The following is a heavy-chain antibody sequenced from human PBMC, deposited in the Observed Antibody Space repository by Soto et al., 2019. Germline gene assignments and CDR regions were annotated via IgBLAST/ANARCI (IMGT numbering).Heavy chain of an antibody. Sequence: GGSLRLSCAASGFTFSSYAMSWVRQAPGKGLEWVSAISGSGGSTYYADSVKGRFTISRDNSKNTLYLQMNSLRAEDTAVYYCAKGIRRLLRFLEWLLSVFDYWGQGTLVTVSS. CDR3: AKGIRRLLRFLEWLLSVFDY. D-gene: IGHD3-3*01. J-gene: IGHJ4*02. CDR1: GFTFSSYA. CDR2: ISGSGGST. V-gene: IGHV3-23*01.